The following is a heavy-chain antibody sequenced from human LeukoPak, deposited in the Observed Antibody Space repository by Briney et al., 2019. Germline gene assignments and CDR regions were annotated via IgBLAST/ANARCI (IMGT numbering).Heavy chain of an antibody. Sequence: PGGSLRLSCAASGFILSMYSMSWVRQRPGKGPEWVSYMTSSGSAIHYADSVKGRFTVSRDSAQNSLYLQMNGLRDEDTAIYYCARSNYDDSSRYGYWGRGTLVTVSS. CDR2: MTSSGSAI. CDR1: GFILSMYS. CDR3: ARSNYDDSSRYGY. D-gene: IGHD3-22*01. J-gene: IGHJ4*02. V-gene: IGHV3-48*02.